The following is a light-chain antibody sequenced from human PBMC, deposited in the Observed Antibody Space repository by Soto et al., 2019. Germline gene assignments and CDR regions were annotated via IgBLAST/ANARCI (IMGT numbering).Light chain of an antibody. V-gene: IGLV1-51*01. CDR1: NSNIGNNY. CDR3: GTRDSSRIGYV. CDR2: DNN. Sequence: QSVLTQPPSVSAAPGKRATISSPGINSNIGNNYASCSHQLPGTTPKLLIYDNNKRPSRIPDPSSGSKSGTSATLDITGLQTGDEADYYCGTRDSSRIGYVFGTGTKDTVL. J-gene: IGLJ1*01.